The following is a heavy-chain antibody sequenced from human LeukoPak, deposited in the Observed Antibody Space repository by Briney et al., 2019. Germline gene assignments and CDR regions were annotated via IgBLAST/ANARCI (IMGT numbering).Heavy chain of an antibody. CDR3: AKAIRFPLDY. CDR2: FCGWGGST. D-gene: IGHD5-12*01. J-gene: IGHJ4*02. CDR1: GFTFSSYG. V-gene: IGHV3-23*01. Sequence: PGGSLRLSCAASGFTFSSYGMSWVRQAPGKGLEWVSAFCGWGGSTYYEGSVKGRFTISRDNSKNTMYLQKNSLRAEETAVYYCAKAIRFPLDYRGQGTLVTVSS.